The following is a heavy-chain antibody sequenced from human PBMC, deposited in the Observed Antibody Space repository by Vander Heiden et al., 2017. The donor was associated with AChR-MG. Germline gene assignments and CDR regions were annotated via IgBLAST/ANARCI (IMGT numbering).Heavy chain of an antibody. CDR3: ARRRGLRSLFDP. CDR1: GGTLSRYA. V-gene: IGHV1-69*01. J-gene: IGHJ5*02. CDR2: IIPIFGTA. D-gene: IGHD3-16*01. Sequence: QVQLVQSGAEVKKPGSSVKVSCKASGGTLSRYAVSWVRQAPGQGREWMGGIIPIFGTANYAQKFQGRVTITADESTSTAYMELSSLRSEDTAVYYCARRRGLRSLFDPWGQGTLVTVSS.